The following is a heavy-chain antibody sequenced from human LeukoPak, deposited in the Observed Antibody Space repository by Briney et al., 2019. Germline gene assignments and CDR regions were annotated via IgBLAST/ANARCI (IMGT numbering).Heavy chain of an antibody. CDR3: GRAFPPLRASSAGDL. D-gene: IGHD3-16*01. V-gene: IGHV3-69-1*02. CDR1: GFTFSDYD. J-gene: IGHJ4*02. Sequence: GGSLRLSCSASGFTFSDYDMNWVRQAPGKGLEWVSAISGLSTHIYYGDSVKGRFSISRDNAKNSVYLQMNSLGVEDTAIYYCGRAFPPLRASSAGDLWGQGILVTVSS. CDR2: ISGLSTHI.